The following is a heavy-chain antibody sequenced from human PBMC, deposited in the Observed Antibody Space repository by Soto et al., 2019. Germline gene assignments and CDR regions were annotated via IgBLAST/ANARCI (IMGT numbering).Heavy chain of an antibody. V-gene: IGHV4-34*01. J-gene: IGHJ5*02. CDR3: ASLAPWGDHVFAVA. D-gene: IGHD6-19*01. CDR2: INHSGST. Sequence: SETLSLTCAFYGGSSSVHYWSWIRQPPGKGLEWIAEINHSGSTNYNPSLKSRVTISADTSKNQLSLNLKSTTAADTAVYYCASLAPWGDHVFAVAWGQGTLVTVSS. CDR1: GGSSSVHY.